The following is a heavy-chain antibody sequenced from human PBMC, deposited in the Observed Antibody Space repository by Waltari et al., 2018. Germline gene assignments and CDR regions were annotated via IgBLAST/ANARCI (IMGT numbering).Heavy chain of an antibody. CDR1: GLTFTDYY. J-gene: IGHJ4*02. CDR3: VRDLAADTSAIFDY. V-gene: IGHV1-2*02. D-gene: IGHD2-2*01. Sequence: QVQLVQSGAEVKKPGASVKVSCKASGLTFTDYYIHWVRRAPGQGLEYMGWINPNGDGTEYAQKFRGRLTMTRDTSITTAYMELNSLRSDDTALYYCVRDLAADTSAIFDYWGQGTAVTVSS. CDR2: INPNGDGT.